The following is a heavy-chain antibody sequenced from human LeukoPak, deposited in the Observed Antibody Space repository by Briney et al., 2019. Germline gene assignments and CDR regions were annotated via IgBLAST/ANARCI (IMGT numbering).Heavy chain of an antibody. V-gene: IGHV3-23*01. J-gene: IGHJ4*02. CDR2: IRGSGGST. CDR1: GFTFSSYA. CDR3: AKSSSWTYHYLDY. D-gene: IGHD6-13*01. Sequence: QPGGSLRLSCAASGFTFSSYAMSWVRQAPGKGLEWVSAIRGSGGSTYYADSVKGRFTISRDNSMNTLSLQMNSLRAGDTALYYCAKSSSWTYHYLDYWGQGALVTVSS.